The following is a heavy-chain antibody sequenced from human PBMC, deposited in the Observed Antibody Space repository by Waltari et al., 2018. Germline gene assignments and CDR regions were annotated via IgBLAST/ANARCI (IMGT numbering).Heavy chain of an antibody. CDR3: ARDPGGARDY. Sequence: EVQLVESGGGLVKPGGSLRLSCAASGFTFSSYSMNWVRQAPGKGLEWVSSISSSSSYIYYADSVKGRFTISRDNAKNSLYLQMNSLRAEDAAVYYCARDPGGARDYWGQGTLVTVSS. CDR1: GFTFSSYS. D-gene: IGHD1-26*01. J-gene: IGHJ4*02. V-gene: IGHV3-21*01. CDR2: ISSSSSYI.